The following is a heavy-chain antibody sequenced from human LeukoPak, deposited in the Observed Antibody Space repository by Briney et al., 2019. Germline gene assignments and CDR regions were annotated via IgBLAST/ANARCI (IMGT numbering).Heavy chain of an antibody. V-gene: IGHV4-34*01. CDR3: ARGQRRLPMLRGVGPQIWFDP. Sequence: PSETLSLTCAVYGGSFSGYYWSWIRQPPGKGLEWIGEINHSGSTNYSPSLQSRVTISVDTSKNQFSLNLTSVTAADTAVYYCARGQRRLPMLRGVGPQIWFDPWGQGTLVTVSS. CDR1: GGSFSGYY. CDR2: INHSGST. J-gene: IGHJ5*02. D-gene: IGHD3-10*01.